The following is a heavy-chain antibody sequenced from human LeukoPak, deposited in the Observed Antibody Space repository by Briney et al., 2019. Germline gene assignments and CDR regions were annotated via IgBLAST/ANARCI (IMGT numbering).Heavy chain of an antibody. CDR1: GFSFSRYY. CDR2: IPTSGISV. CDR3: TRAVGLGPGAHYDQ. Sequence: GGSLRLSCAASGFSFSRYYMSWVRQTPGKALEWISYIPTSGISVQYADSVRGRFTASRDDAKNSLHLQMDSLRVEDTAVYYCTRAVGLGPGAHYDQWGQGALVIVSS. V-gene: IGHV3-11*01. J-gene: IGHJ4*02. D-gene: IGHD1-26*01.